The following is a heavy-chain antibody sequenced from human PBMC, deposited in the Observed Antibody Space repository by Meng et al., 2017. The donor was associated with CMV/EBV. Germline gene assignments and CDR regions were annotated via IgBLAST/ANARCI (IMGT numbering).Heavy chain of an antibody. CDR1: GSTFRSYA. Sequence: VTLGRSGGGGVQPGRALSFSFAGSGSTFRSYAMHWVRQAPGKGLEWVAVISYDGSNKYYADSVKGRFTISRDNSKNTLYLQMNSLRAEDTAVYYCARAEVGVVLAPGDYWGQGTLVTVSS. J-gene: IGHJ4*02. D-gene: IGHD3-3*01. CDR2: ISYDGSNK. V-gene: IGHV3-30-3*01. CDR3: ARAEVGVVLAPGDY.